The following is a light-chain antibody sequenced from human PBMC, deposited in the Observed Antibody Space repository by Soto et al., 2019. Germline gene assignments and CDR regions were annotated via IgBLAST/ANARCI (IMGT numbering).Light chain of an antibody. CDR1: SSDVGGYNY. J-gene: IGLJ1*01. CDR2: DVT. CDR3: SSYTSSSTPYV. V-gene: IGLV2-14*01. Sequence: SALTQPASVSGSPGQSITISCTGTSSDVGGYNYVSWYQQHPVKAPKLMIYDVTNRPSGVSDRFSGSKSGNTASLTISGLQAEVEADYYCSSYTSSSTPYVFGTGTKLTVL.